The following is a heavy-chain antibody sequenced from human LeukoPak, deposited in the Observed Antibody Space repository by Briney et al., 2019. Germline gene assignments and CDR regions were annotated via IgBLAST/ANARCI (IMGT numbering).Heavy chain of an antibody. CDR1: GFTFSGNW. V-gene: IGHV3-7*01. D-gene: IGHD2-8*01. CDR2: IKRDESDK. Sequence: GGSLRLSCEASGFTFSGNWMTWVRQAPGKGLEWVANIKRDESDKHYVDSVKGRFTISRDNAKNLLYLEMNSLRAEDTAIYYCARDLTPYCTNGVCFDAFDIWGQGTMVTVSP. CDR3: ARDLTPYCTNGVCFDAFDI. J-gene: IGHJ3*02.